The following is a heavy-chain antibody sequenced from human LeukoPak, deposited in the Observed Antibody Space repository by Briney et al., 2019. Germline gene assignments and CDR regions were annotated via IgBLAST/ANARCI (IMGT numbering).Heavy chain of an antibody. V-gene: IGHV3-23*01. D-gene: IGHD3-9*01. Sequence: GGSLRLACAASGFTFSSYAMTWMRQAPGKGLEWVSTISGSGGTTYYADSVKGRFTISRDNSKNTLYLQMNSLTADDTAVYYCAKGKNGTGYLNWLDPWGEGTLVTVSS. CDR1: GFTFSSYA. J-gene: IGHJ5*02. CDR3: AKGKNGTGYLNWLDP. CDR2: ISGSGGTT.